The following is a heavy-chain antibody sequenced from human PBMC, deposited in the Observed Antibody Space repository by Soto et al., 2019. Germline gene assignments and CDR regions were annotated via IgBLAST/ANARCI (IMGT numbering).Heavy chain of an antibody. J-gene: IGHJ6*02. CDR2: IIPIFGTA. CDR1: GGTFSSYA. Sequence: SVKVSCKASGGTFSSYAISWVRQTPGQGLEWMGGIIPIFGTANYAQKFQGRVTITADESTSTAYMELSSLRSEDTAVYYCARVGIVRQREYYCMDFCYQGSTVTLSS. V-gene: IGHV1-69*13. D-gene: IGHD2-21*01. CDR3: ARVGIVRQREYYCMDF.